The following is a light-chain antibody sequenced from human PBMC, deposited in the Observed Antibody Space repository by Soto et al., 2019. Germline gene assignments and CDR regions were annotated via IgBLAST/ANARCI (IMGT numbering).Light chain of an antibody. CDR2: PAS. Sequence: DIQMTQSPASLSADVGDRVTITCRTSQGVLDYLAWYQQRPGKVPKLLIYPASTLHEGVPPRFSGSGHGTDFTLTISRLQHEDVETYYCQVFNSVPFTVGPGTKVDI. V-gene: IGKV1-27*01. CDR1: QGVLDY. CDR3: QVFNSVPFT. J-gene: IGKJ3*01.